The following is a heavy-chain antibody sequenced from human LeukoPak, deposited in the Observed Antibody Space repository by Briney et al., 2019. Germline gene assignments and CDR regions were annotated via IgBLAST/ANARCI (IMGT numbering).Heavy chain of an antibody. CDR1: GFTFSSYG. CDR2: ISYDGSNK. Sequence: GGSLRLSCAASGFTFSSYGMHWVRQAPGKGLEWVAVISYDGSNKYYAGSVKGRFTISRDNSKNTLYLQMNSLRAEDTAVYYCAKEGGTTVVTPAAFDIWGQGTMVTVSS. D-gene: IGHD4-23*01. CDR3: AKEGGTTVVTPAAFDI. J-gene: IGHJ3*02. V-gene: IGHV3-30*18.